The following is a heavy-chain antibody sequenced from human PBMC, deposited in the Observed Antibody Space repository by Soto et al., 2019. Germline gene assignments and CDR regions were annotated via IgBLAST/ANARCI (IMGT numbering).Heavy chain of an antibody. Sequence: GSLRLSCAASGFIFSNHAMSWVRQVPGKGLEWVSGISAGGNLIYYADSVRGWFTVSRDNSKNMLYLQMNSLRGEDTAVYFCAKRQGVGAAAKSFDFWGQGARVTVSS. D-gene: IGHD2-2*01. J-gene: IGHJ4*02. V-gene: IGHV3-23*01. CDR2: ISAGGNLI. CDR1: GFIFSNHA. CDR3: AKRQGVGAAAKSFDF.